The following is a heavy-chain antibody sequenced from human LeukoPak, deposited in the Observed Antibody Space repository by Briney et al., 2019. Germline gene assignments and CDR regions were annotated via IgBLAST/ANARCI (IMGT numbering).Heavy chain of an antibody. Sequence: GGSLRLSCAASGFTFSSYAMSWVRPAPGKGLEWGSGISGSGGSTYYADSVKGRFTISRDNSKNTLYLQINSLRAEDTAMYYCAKGGVGSGKTFDSWGQGTLVTVSS. V-gene: IGHV3-23*01. D-gene: IGHD3-10*01. J-gene: IGHJ4*02. CDR2: ISGSGGST. CDR1: GFTFSSYA. CDR3: AKGGVGSGKTFDS.